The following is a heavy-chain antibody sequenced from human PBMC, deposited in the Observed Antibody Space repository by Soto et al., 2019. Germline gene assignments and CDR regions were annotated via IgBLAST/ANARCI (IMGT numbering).Heavy chain of an antibody. J-gene: IGHJ6*03. V-gene: IGHV1-2*04. CDR2: INPNSGGT. CDR1: GYTFTVYY. Sequence: GASVKVSCKASGYTFTVYYMHWVRQAPGQGLEWMGWINPNSGGTNYAQKFQGWVTMTRDTSISTAYMELSRLRSDDTAVYYCARSHDYDLYYMDVWGKGTTVTVSS. CDR3: ARSHDYDLYYMDV.